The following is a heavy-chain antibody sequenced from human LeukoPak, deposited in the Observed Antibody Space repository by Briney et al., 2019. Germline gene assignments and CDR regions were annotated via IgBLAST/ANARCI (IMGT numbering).Heavy chain of an antibody. V-gene: IGHV1-69*04. CDR3: ARVDTAMVIDY. CDR1: GGTFSSYA. J-gene: IGHJ4*02. CDR2: IIPILGIA. Sequence: SVKVSCKASGGTFSSYAISWVRQAPGQGLEWMGRIIPILGIANYAQKFQGRVTITADESTSTAHMELSSLRSEDTAVYYCARVDTAMVIDYWGQGTLVTVSS. D-gene: IGHD5-18*01.